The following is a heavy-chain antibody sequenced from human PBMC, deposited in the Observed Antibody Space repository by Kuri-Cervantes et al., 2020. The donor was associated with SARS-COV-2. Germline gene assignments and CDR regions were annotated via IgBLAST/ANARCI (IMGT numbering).Heavy chain of an antibody. CDR2: IIPIFGTA. Sequence: SVKVSCKASGCTFSGYAISWVRQAPGQGLEWMGRIIPIFGTANYAQKFQGRVTITADESTSTAYMELSSLRSEDTAVYYCARGGSLVVPAANHWFDPWGQGTLVTVSS. V-gene: IGHV1-69*13. CDR3: ARGGSLVVPAANHWFDP. J-gene: IGHJ5*02. CDR1: GCTFSGYA. D-gene: IGHD2-2*01.